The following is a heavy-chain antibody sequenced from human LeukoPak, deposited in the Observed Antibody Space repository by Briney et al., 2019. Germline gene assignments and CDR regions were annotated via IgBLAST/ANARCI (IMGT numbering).Heavy chain of an antibody. J-gene: IGHJ4*02. Sequence: GGSLRLSCAASGFTFSSYGMHWVRQAPGKGLEWVAVISYHGSNKYYADSVQGRFAISRDNSKNTLYLQMNSLRAEGTAVYYCAKPGRGWLHPMYDYWGQGTLVTVSS. CDR1: GFTFSSYG. D-gene: IGHD5-12*01. V-gene: IGHV3-30*18. CDR3: AKPGRGWLHPMYDY. CDR2: ISYHGSNK.